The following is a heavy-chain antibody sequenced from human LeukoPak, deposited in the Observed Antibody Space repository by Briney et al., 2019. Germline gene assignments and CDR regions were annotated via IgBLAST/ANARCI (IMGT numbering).Heavy chain of an antibody. CDR1: GFTFSSYW. V-gene: IGHV3-74*01. Sequence: LSGGSLRLSCAASGFTFSSYWMHWVRQAPGKGLVWVSRINTIGSSTTYADSVKGRFTISRDNSKNTLYLQVNSLRAEDTAVYYCARARACSSTSCYLDYWGQGTLVTVSS. CDR3: ARARACSSTSCYLDY. D-gene: IGHD2-2*01. CDR2: INTIGSST. J-gene: IGHJ4*02.